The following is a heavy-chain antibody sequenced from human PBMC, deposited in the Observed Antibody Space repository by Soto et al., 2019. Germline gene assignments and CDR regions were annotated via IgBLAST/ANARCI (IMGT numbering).Heavy chain of an antibody. J-gene: IGHJ6*02. V-gene: IGHV4-59*01. Sequence: SETLSLTCTVSGGSISSYYWSWIRQPPGKGLEWIGYIYYSGSTNYNPSLKSRVTISVDTSKNQFSLKLSSVTAADTAVYYCARVNESSEKSPYYYYYGMDVWGQGTTVTVSS. D-gene: IGHD1-1*01. CDR1: GGSISSYY. CDR2: IYYSGST. CDR3: ARVNESSEKSPYYYYYGMDV.